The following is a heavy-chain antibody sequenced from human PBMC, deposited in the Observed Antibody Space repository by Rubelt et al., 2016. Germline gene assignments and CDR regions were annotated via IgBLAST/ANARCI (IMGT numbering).Heavy chain of an antibody. D-gene: IGHD2-21*02. J-gene: IGHJ6*02. Sequence: GGIIPIFGTANYAQQFQGRVTITADESTSTAYMELSSLRSEDTAVYYCARDLYCGGDCYKTALGYYYYGMDVWGQGTTVTVSS. CDR3: ARDLYCGGDCYKTALGYYYYGMDV. CDR2: IIPIFGTA. V-gene: IGHV1-69*01.